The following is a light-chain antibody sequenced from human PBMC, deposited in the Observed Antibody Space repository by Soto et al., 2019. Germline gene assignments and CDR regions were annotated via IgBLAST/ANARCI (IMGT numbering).Light chain of an antibody. CDR1: QSVSTN. V-gene: IGKV3-15*01. Sequence: EIVMTQSPATLSVSPGDRATLSCRASQSVSTNLAWYQQKPGQAPRLLIYGASTRATGIPARFSGSGSATDFTLTISSLQSEDSAVFYCQQYRYWPPLTFGGGTKVEIK. CDR3: QQYRYWPPLT. J-gene: IGKJ4*01. CDR2: GAS.